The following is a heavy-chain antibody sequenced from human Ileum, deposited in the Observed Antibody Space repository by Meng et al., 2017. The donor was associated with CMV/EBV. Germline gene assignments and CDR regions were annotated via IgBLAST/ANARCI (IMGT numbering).Heavy chain of an antibody. CDR3: ARGLYYYDSSRYYY. V-gene: IGHV3-69-1*01. CDR2: ISGSTI. D-gene: IGHD3-22*01. Sequence: GGSLRLSCAASGFTFSSYAMGWVRQAPGKGLEWVSSISGSTIYYADSVKGRFTISRDNAKNSLYLQMNSLRAEDTAVYYCARGLYYYDSSRYYYWGQGTAVTVSS. CDR1: GFTFSSYA. J-gene: IGHJ4*02.